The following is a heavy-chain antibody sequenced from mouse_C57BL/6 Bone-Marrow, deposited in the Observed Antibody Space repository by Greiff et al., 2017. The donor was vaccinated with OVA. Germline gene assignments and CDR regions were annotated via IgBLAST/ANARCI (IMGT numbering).Heavy chain of an antibody. J-gene: IGHJ1*03. CDR3: TIPFRAPWCFDV. V-gene: IGHV1-15*01. Sequence: VKLVESGAELVRPGASVTLSCKASGYTFTDYEMHWVKQTPVHGLEWIGAIDPETGGTAYNQKFKGKAILTADKSSSTAYMELRSLTSEDSAVYYCTIPFRAPWCFDVWGTGTTVTVSS. CDR1: GYTFTDYE. CDR2: IDPETGGT.